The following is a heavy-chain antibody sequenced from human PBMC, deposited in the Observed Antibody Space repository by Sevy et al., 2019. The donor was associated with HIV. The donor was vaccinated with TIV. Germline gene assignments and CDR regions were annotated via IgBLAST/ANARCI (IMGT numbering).Heavy chain of an antibody. V-gene: IGHV1-18*01. J-gene: IGHJ6*02. CDR3: ARVGDSSSWYGLSYYYYYYGMDV. Sequence: ASVKVSCKASGYTFTSYGISWVRQAPGQGLEWMGWISAYNGNTNYAQKLQGRVTMTTDTSTSTAYMELRSLRSDDTAVYYCARVGDSSSWYGLSYYYYYYGMDVWGQGPTVTVSS. CDR1: GYTFTSYG. CDR2: ISAYNGNT. D-gene: IGHD6-13*01.